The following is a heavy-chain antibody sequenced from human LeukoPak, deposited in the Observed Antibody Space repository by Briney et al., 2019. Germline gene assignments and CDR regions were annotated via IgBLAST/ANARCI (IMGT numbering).Heavy chain of an antibody. CDR2: ICDSGRTI. CDR1: GFTFIDYY. V-gene: IGHV3-11*01. CDR3: ARDRLGDYDHSGYYDK. J-gene: IGHJ4*02. Sequence: GGSLRLSCAASGFTFIDYYMSWTRQAPGKGLEWVSYICDSGRTIYYADSVKGRFTISMDNAKNSVYLQMNNLRAEDTAVYYCARDRLGDYDHSGYYDKWGQGTLVTVSS. D-gene: IGHD3-22*01.